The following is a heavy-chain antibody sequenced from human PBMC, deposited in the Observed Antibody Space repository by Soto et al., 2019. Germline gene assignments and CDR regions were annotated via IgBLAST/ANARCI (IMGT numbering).Heavy chain of an antibody. J-gene: IGHJ4*02. D-gene: IGHD3-10*01. CDR1: GFNFGTYW. CDR3: TREESVSSWAPLDY. CDR2: IHKDGITT. V-gene: IGHV3-74*01. Sequence: GGSLRLSCVASGFNFGTYWMNWVRQIPGKGLVWVSRIHKDGITTNYADSVKGRFTISRDDAKNMLYLQMNGLRAEDTAVYYCTREESVSSWAPLDYWGQGTPVTVSS.